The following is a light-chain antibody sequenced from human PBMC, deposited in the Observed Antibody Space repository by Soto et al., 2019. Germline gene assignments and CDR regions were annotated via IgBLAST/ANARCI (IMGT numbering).Light chain of an antibody. CDR1: QSVTSSY. CDR3: HQHGSAPYT. V-gene: IGKV3-20*01. CDR2: VAS. J-gene: IGKJ2*01. Sequence: EIVLTQSPGTLSLSPGERATLSCRASQSVTSSYLAWYQQKPGQAPRLLIYVASSRATGIPDRFSGSGSGTDFTLTISRLEPEDFAVYYCHQHGSAPYTFGQGTKLEIK.